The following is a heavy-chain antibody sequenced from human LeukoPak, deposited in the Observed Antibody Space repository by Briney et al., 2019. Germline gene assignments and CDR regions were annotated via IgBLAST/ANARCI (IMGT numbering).Heavy chain of an antibody. D-gene: IGHD3-22*01. V-gene: IGHV1-46*01. Sequence: ASVKVSCKASGYTFTSYYMHWVRQAPGQGLEWMGIINPSGGSTSYAQKFQGRVTMTRGTSTSTVYMELSSLRSEDTAVYYCARAFPNYYDSSGYRSFDYWGQGTLVTVSS. CDR2: INPSGGST. CDR1: GYTFTSYY. CDR3: ARAFPNYYDSSGYRSFDY. J-gene: IGHJ4*02.